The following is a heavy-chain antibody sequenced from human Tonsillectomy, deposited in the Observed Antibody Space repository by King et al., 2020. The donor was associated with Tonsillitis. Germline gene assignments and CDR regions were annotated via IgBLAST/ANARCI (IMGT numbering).Heavy chain of an antibody. CDR1: GYSFSSNW. Sequence: QLVQSGAEVKKPGESPKISCKGSGYSFSSNWIAWVRQMPGKGLEWMGIIYPGDSDTTYGPSFQGQVTISADKSISTAYLQWSSLKASDTAMYFCARRDYYDSSGLDYWGQGTLVTVSS. D-gene: IGHD3-22*01. CDR3: ARRDYYDSSGLDY. CDR2: IYPGDSDT. J-gene: IGHJ4*02. V-gene: IGHV5-51*01.